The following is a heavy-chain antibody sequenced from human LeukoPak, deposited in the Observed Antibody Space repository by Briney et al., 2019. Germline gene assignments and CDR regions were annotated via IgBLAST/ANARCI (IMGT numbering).Heavy chain of an antibody. V-gene: IGHV1-24*01. J-gene: IGHJ4*02. Sequence: ASVKVSCKVSGYTLTELSMHWVRQAPGKGLEWMGGFDPEGGETIYAQKFQGRVTMTEDTSTDTAYMELSSLRSEDTAVYYCATLTLDYYDSSGPFDYWGQGTLVTVSS. CDR2: FDPEGGET. D-gene: IGHD3-22*01. CDR1: GYTLTELS. CDR3: ATLTLDYYDSSGPFDY.